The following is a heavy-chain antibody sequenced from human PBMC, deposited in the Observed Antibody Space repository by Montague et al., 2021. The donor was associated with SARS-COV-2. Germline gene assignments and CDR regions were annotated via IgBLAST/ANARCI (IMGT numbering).Heavy chain of an antibody. CDR3: ARSSGYNYDISYYGMDV. CDR1: GGSISSSDCY. Sequence: SETLSLTCTVSGGSISSSDCYWGWIRQPPGKGLEWIGTIYYSGNTYYSPSLKSRVAISVDTSKNHFSLKLTSLTAADTAVYYCARSSGYNYDISYYGMDVWGQGTTVTVSS. CDR2: IYYSGNT. V-gene: IGHV4-39*02. D-gene: IGHD5-18*01. J-gene: IGHJ6*02.